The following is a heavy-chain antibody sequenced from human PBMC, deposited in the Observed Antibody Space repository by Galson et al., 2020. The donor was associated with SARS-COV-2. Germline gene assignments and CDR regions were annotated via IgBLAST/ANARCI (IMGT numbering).Heavy chain of an antibody. D-gene: IGHD2-15*01. CDR2: ISYDRSNK. CDR1: GFTFSTYA. V-gene: IGHV3-30-3*01. Sequence: PGGSLRLPCAASGFTFSTYAMHWVRQAPGKGLEWVAVISYDRSNKYYADSVKGRFTISRDNSKNTLYLQMNSLRAEDTAMYYCARASGRGYSGAFDIWGQGTMVTVSS. J-gene: IGHJ3*02. CDR3: ARASGRGYSGAFDI.